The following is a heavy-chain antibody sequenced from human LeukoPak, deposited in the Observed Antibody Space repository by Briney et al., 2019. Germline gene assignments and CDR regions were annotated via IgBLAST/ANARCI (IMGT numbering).Heavy chain of an antibody. CDR2: ISSSSSYI. V-gene: IGHV3-21*01. Sequence: GGSLRLSCAASGFTFSSYSMNWVRQAPGKGLEWVSSISSSSSYIYYADSVKGRFTISRDNAKNSLYLQMNSLRAEDTAVYCCARAGATHHFDYWGQGTLVTVSS. CDR3: ARAGATHHFDY. J-gene: IGHJ4*02. CDR1: GFTFSSYS. D-gene: IGHD1-26*01.